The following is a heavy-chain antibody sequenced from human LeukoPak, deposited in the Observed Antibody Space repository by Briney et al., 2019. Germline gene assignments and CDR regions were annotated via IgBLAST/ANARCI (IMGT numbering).Heavy chain of an antibody. CDR2: IYYSGST. CDR3: ARSDPTGIAVAGSYFDY. Sequence: SETLSLTCTVSGGSISSYYWSWIRQPPGKGLEWIGYIYYSGSTNYNPSLKSRVTISVDTSKNQFSLKLSSVTAVDTAVYYCARSDPTGIAVAGSYFDYWGQGTLVTVSS. V-gene: IGHV4-59*12. D-gene: IGHD6-19*01. CDR1: GGSISSYY. J-gene: IGHJ4*02.